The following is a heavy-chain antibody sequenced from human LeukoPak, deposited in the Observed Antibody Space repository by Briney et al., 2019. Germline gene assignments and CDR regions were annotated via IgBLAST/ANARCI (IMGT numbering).Heavy chain of an antibody. V-gene: IGHV1-24*01. CDR3: ATVNPQYCSSTSCSFNWFDP. J-gene: IGHJ5*02. CDR2: FDPEDGET. Sequence: GASVKVSCKVSGYTLTELSMHWVRQAPGNGLEWMGGFDPEDGETIYAQKFQGRVTMTEDTSTDTAYMELSSLRSEDTAVYYCATVNPQYCSSTSCSFNWFDPWGQGTLVTVSS. D-gene: IGHD2-2*01. CDR1: GYTLTELS.